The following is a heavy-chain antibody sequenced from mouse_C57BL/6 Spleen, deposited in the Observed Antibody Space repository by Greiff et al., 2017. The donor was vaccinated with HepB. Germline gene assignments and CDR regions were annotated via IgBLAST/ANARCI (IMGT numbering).Heavy chain of an antibody. D-gene: IGHD1-1*01. CDR1: GYTFTSYG. Sequence: VQLQQSGAELARPGASVKLSCKASGYTFTSYGISWVKQRTGQGLEWIGEIYPRSGNTYYNEKFKGKATLTADKSSSTAYMELRSLTSEDSAVYFCAFHYYGSAMDYWGQRTSVTVSS. CDR3: AFHYYGSAMDY. CDR2: IYPRSGNT. J-gene: IGHJ4*01. V-gene: IGHV1-81*01.